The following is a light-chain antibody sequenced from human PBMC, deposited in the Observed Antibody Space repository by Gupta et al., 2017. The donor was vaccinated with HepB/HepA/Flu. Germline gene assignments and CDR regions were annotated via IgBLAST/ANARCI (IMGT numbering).Light chain of an antibody. V-gene: IGLV1-51*01. Sequence: QSVLTQPPSVAAAPGQKVTISCSGRSSNIGTNYVSWYRQLPGTAPKLLIYENNRRPSGIPARFSGSNSGTSATLLITGLQTGEVADYYCGPGDSSRSAVVFGGGTKLTVL. CDR1: SSNIGTNY. CDR3: GPGDSSRSAVV. CDR2: ENN. J-gene: IGLJ2*01.